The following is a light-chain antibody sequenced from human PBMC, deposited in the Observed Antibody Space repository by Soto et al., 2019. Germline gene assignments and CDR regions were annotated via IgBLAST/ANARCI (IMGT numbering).Light chain of an antibody. CDR2: SVS. CDR3: ISYTVSRSYV. V-gene: IGLV2-14*01. CDR1: SSDVGAYNH. Sequence: QSVLTQPASVSGSPGQSLTLSCTGTSSDVGAYNHVAWFQQFPGKTPKLVIYSVSDRPSGVSYRFSGSKSGNTASLTISGLKADHEADYYCISYTVSRSYVFGTGTKVTVL. J-gene: IGLJ1*01.